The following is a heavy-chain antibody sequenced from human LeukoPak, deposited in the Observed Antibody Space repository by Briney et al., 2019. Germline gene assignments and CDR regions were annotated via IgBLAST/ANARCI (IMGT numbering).Heavy chain of an antibody. CDR1: GFTFSSYS. J-gene: IGHJ3*02. CDR3: ARGGIVVVPAAQDYDAIDI. V-gene: IGHV3-21*01. CDR2: ISSSSSYI. Sequence: PGGSLRLSCAASGFTFSSYSMNWVRQAPGKGLEWVSSISSSSSYIYYADSVKGRFTISRDNAKNSLYLQMNSLRAEDTAVYYCARGGIVVVPAAQDYDAIDIWGRGTMVSVSS. D-gene: IGHD2-2*01.